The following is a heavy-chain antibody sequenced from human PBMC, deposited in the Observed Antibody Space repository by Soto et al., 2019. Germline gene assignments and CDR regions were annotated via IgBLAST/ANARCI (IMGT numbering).Heavy chain of an antibody. D-gene: IGHD6-13*01. CDR2: IGTAGDT. Sequence: GGSLRLSCAASGFTFSSYDMHWVRQATGKGLEWVSAIGTAGDTYYPGSVKGRFTISRENAKNSLYLQMNSLRAEDTAVYYCARGGPSAAAGTFDYWGQGTLVTVSS. V-gene: IGHV3-13*01. CDR1: GFTFSSYD. J-gene: IGHJ4*02. CDR3: ARGGPSAAAGTFDY.